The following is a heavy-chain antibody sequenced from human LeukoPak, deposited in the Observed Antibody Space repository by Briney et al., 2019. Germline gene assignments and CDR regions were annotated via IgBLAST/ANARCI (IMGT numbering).Heavy chain of an antibody. J-gene: IGHJ5*02. CDR1: GGSISGYY. V-gene: IGHV4-4*07. Sequence: SETLSLTCTVSGGSISGYYWSWIRQPAGKGLEWIGRIYTSGSTNYNPSLKSRVTMSVDTSKNQFSLKLNSVTAADTAVYYCARDYQLLSYNWFDPWGQGTLVTVSS. D-gene: IGHD2-2*01. CDR3: ARDYQLLSYNWFDP. CDR2: IYTSGST.